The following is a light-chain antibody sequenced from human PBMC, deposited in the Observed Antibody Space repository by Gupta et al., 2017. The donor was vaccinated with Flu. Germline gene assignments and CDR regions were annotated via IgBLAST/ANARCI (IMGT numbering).Light chain of an antibody. V-gene: IGKV1-12*01. J-gene: IGKJ4*01. Sequence: DGVTITCRWSQGIGSWLAWYQQAPGKAPKVLVSAASSLESGVPSRFSGSGYGTDFTLIITSLQPEDFATYFCLQANTFPLTFGGGTQVEMK. CDR1: QGIGSW. CDR2: AAS. CDR3: LQANTFPLT.